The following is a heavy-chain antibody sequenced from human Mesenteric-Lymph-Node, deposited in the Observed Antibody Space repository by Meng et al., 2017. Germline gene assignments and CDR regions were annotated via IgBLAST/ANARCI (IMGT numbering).Heavy chain of an antibody. CDR1: GYPFTNYG. J-gene: IGHJ4*02. CDR3: ARVEVGITSGDY. CDR2: ISAYNGNT. D-gene: IGHD1-26*01. Sequence: LQSGGAVKKPGASGRVSCKPSGYPFTNYGITWVRQAPGQGLEWMGWISAYNGNTNYAQTLQGRLTMTTDTSTSTAYMELRSLRSDDTAVYYCARVEVGITSGDYWGQGTLVTVSS. V-gene: IGHV1-18*01.